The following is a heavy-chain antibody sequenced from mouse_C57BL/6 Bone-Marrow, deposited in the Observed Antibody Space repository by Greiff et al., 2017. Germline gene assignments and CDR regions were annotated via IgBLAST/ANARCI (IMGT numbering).Heavy chain of an antibody. V-gene: IGHV5-17*01. Sequence: DVMLVESGGGLVKPGGSLKLSCAASGFTFSDYGMHWVRQAPEKGLEWVAYISSGSSTIYYADTVKGRFTISRDNAKNTLFLQMTSLRSEDTAMYYCARGGYPHYYAMDYWGQGTSVTVSS. CDR2: ISSGSSTI. CDR1: GFTFSDYG. CDR3: ARGGYPHYYAMDY. J-gene: IGHJ4*01. D-gene: IGHD2-2*01.